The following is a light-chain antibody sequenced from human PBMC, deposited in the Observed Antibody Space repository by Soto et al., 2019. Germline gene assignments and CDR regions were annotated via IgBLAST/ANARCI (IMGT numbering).Light chain of an antibody. CDR1: QSISSW. Sequence: DIQMTQSPSTLSASVGDRLPITCRASQSISSWVAWYQQKPGKPPKLLIYDASSLESGVPSRFSGSGSGTDFSLTITSLQPDDSATYYCQHYNSYSEAFGQGTKVDIK. V-gene: IGKV1-5*01. CDR3: QHYNSYSEA. J-gene: IGKJ1*01. CDR2: DAS.